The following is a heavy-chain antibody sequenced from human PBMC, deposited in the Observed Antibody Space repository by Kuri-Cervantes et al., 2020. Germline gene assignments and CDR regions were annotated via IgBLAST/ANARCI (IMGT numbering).Heavy chain of an antibody. D-gene: IGHD6-19*01. CDR2: IYHSGST. V-gene: IGHV4-34*01. CDR3: ARGFKGYSSGWYVVFDI. Sequence: GSLRLSCVASGFTFDDYGMSWVRQAPGKGLEWIGDIYHSGSTNYNPSLKSRVTISVDTSKNQFSLKLSSVTAADTAVYYCARGFKGYSSGWYVVFDIWGQGTMGTVSS. CDR1: GFTFDDYG. J-gene: IGHJ3*02.